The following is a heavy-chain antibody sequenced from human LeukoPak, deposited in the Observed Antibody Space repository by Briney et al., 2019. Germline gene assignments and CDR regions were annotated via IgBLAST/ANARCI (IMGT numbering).Heavy chain of an antibody. Sequence: GGSLRLSCAASGFTFSSYSMNWVRQAPGKGLEWVSSISSSSSYIYYADSVKGRFTISRDNAKNYLYLQMNSLRAEDTAVYYCARGQNYYDSSGYYPDAFDIWGQGTMVTVSS. V-gene: IGHV3-21*01. D-gene: IGHD3-22*01. CDR3: ARGQNYYDSSGYYPDAFDI. CDR2: ISSSSSYI. CDR1: GFTFSSYS. J-gene: IGHJ3*02.